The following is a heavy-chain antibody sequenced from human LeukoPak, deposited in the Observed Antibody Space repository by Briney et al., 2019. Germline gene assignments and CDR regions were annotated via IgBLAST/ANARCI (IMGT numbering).Heavy chain of an antibody. J-gene: IGHJ5*02. D-gene: IGHD4-11*01. V-gene: IGHV1-24*01. CDR1: GYTLTELS. CDR3: ATVLDYPISSWFDP. CDR2: FDPEDGET. Sequence: EASVKVSCKVSGYTLTELSMHWVRQAPGKGLEWMGGFDPEDGETIYAQKFQGRVTMTEDTSTDTAYMELSSLRSEDTAVYYCATVLDYPISSWFDPWGQGTLVTVSS.